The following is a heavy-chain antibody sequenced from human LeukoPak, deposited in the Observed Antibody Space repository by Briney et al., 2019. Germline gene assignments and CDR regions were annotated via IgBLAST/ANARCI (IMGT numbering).Heavy chain of an antibody. V-gene: IGHV1-2*02. D-gene: IGHD3-22*01. Sequence: ASVKVSCKASGYTFTSYTMHWVRQAPGQRLEWMGWINPNSGGTNYAQKFQGRVTMTRDTSISTAYMELSRLRSDDTAVYYCARVVYDSSGYYYVARETDAFDIWGQGTMVTVSS. J-gene: IGHJ3*02. CDR3: ARVVYDSSGYYYVARETDAFDI. CDR2: INPNSGGT. CDR1: GYTFTSYT.